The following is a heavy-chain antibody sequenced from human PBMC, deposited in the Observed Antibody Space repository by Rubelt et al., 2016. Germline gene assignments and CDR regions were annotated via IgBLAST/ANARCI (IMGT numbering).Heavy chain of an antibody. Sequence: LEWVSAISGSGGSTYYAASVKGRFTISRDNSRNTLYLQMNSLRAEDTAVYYCAKDGAAAGNPYYYYYYYMDVWGKRTTVTVSS. J-gene: IGHJ6*03. V-gene: IGHV3-23*01. CDR3: AKDGAAAGNPYYYYYYYMDV. D-gene: IGHD6-13*01. CDR2: ISGSGGST.